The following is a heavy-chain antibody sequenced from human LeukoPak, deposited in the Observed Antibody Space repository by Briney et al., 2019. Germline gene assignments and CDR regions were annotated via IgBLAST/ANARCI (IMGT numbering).Heavy chain of an antibody. CDR1: NGSITPYY. CDR3: AKSNGYGLVDI. J-gene: IGHJ3*02. D-gene: IGHD3-10*01. CDR2: IYHSGST. V-gene: IGHV4-59*12. Sequence: SETLSLTCTVSNGSITPYYWSWIRQPPGKGLEWIGHIYHSGSTNYSPSLKSRVTISLDTSRNQFSLKLNSVTAADTAVYYCAKSNGYGLVDIWGQGTMVTVSS.